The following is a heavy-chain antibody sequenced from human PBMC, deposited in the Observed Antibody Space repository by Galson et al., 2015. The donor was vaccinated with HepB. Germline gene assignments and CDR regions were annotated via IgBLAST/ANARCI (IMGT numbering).Heavy chain of an antibody. Sequence: LSLTCAVYGGSFSGYYWSWIRQPPGKGLEWIGEINHSGSTNYNPSLESRVTISVDTSKNQFSLKLSSVTAADTAVYYCARAGRGRATVTTFHRVVGQLFDYWGQGTLVTVSS. CDR3: ARAGRGRATVTTFHRVVGQLFDY. CDR1: GGSFSGYY. CDR2: INHSGST. V-gene: IGHV4-34*01. J-gene: IGHJ4*02. D-gene: IGHD4-17*01.